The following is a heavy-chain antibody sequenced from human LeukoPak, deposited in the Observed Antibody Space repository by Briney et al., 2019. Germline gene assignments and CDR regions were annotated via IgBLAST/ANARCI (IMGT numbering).Heavy chain of an antibody. CDR3: ARDMDAAGSYYYYYGMDV. D-gene: IGHD6-13*01. J-gene: IGHJ6*02. V-gene: IGHV3-21*01. Sequence: GGSLRLSCAASGFTFSSYSMNWVRQAPGKGLEWVSSISSSSSYIYYADSVKGRFTISRDNAKNSLYLQMNSLRAEDTAVYYCARDMDAAGSYYYYYGMDVWGQGTTVTVSS. CDR2: ISSSSSYI. CDR1: GFTFSSYS.